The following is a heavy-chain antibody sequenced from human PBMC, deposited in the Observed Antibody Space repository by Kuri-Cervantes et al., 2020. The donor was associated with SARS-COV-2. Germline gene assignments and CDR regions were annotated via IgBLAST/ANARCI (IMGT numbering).Heavy chain of an antibody. CDR2: IIPIFGTA. V-gene: IGHV1-69*13. D-gene: IGHD6-6*01. J-gene: IGHJ3*02. CDR3: ARSEYSSATGAFDI. Sequence: SVKVSCKASGYTFTSYGISWVRQAPGQGLEWMGGIIPIFGTANYAQKFQGRVTITADESTSTAYMELSSLRSEDTAMYYCARSEYSSATGAFDIWGQGTMVTVSS. CDR1: GYTFTSYG.